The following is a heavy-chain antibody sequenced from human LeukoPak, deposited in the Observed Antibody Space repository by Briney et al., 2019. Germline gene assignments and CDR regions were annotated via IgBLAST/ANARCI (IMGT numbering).Heavy chain of an antibody. CDR2: IIPIFGTA. D-gene: IGHD6-6*01. Sequence: ASVKVSCKASGGTFSSYAISWVRQAPGQGLEWMGGIIPIFGTANYAQKFQGRVTITTDESTSTAYMELSSLRSEDTVVYYCARSGRRAERIAAANGYYFDYWGQGTLVTVSS. V-gene: IGHV1-69*05. CDR3: ARSGRRAERIAAANGYYFDY. CDR1: GGTFSSYA. J-gene: IGHJ4*02.